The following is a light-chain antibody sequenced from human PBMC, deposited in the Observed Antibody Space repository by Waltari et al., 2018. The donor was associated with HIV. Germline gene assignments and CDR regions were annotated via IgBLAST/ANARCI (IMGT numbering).Light chain of an antibody. CDR1: QSVLYSSNNKNY. Sequence: DIVMTQSPDSLVVSLGERATINCKSSQSVLYSSNNKNYLAWYQQKPGQPPKLLIYWASTRESGVPDRFSGSGSGTEYTHTISSLHAEDVAVYYCQQYYSTPRTFGQGTKLEIK. CDR2: WAS. CDR3: QQYYSTPRT. V-gene: IGKV4-1*01. J-gene: IGKJ2*01.